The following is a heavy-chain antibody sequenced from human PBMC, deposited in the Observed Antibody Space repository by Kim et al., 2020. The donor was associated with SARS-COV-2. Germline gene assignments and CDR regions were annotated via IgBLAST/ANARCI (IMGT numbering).Heavy chain of an antibody. CDR1: GFTFDDYA. D-gene: IGHD2-21*02. Sequence: GGSLRLSCAASGFTFDDYAMHWVRQAPGKGLEWVSLISGDGGSTYYADSVKGRFTISRDNSKNSLYLQMNSLRTEDTALHYCAKDLTNCGGDCYANEYFQHWGQGTLVTVSS. CDR3: AKDLTNCGGDCYANEYFQH. J-gene: IGHJ1*01. CDR2: ISGDGGST. V-gene: IGHV3-43*02.